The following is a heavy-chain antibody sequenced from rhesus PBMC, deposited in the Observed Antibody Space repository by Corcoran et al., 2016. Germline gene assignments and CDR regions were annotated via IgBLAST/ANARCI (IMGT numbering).Heavy chain of an antibody. D-gene: IGHD5-42*01. J-gene: IGHJ4*01. CDR3: VRGTPPDN. CDR2: FDGPTGNTS. CDR1: GYSIRSGHY. Sequence: QVQLQESGPGLVKPSETLSLTCAVSGYSIRSGHYWGWLRQPPGKGLEYIGYFDGPTGNTSFYNSSLESRVTISKDTSTNYFFLTLSSVIAADTAIYFCVRGTPPDNWGQGVLVTVSS. V-gene: IGHV4-99*01.